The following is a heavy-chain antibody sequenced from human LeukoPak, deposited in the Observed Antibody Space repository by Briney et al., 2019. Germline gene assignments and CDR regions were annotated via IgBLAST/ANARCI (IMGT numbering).Heavy chain of an antibody. J-gene: IGHJ6*03. V-gene: IGHV3-48*01. CDR1: GFTFSSYS. Sequence: GGSLRLSCAASGFTFSSYSMNWVRQAPGKGLEWVSYISSSSSTIYYADSVKGRFTISRDNAKNSLYLQMNSLRAEDTAVYYCARDLTTGTTVMYYYYMDVWGKGTTVTVSS. D-gene: IGHD1-7*01. CDR2: ISSSSSTI. CDR3: ARDLTTGTTVMYYYYMDV.